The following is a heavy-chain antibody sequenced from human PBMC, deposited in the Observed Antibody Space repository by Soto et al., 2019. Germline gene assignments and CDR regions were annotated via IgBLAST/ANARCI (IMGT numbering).Heavy chain of an antibody. CDR2: IYYSGST. Sequence: SETLSLTCTVSGGSISSYYWSWIRQPPGKGLEWIGYIYYSGSTNYNPSLKSRVTISVDTSKNQFSLKLSSVTAADTAVYYCARKLRWPNWFDPWGQGTLVTVSS. CDR1: GGSISSYY. J-gene: IGHJ5*02. CDR3: ARKLRWPNWFDP. V-gene: IGHV4-59*01.